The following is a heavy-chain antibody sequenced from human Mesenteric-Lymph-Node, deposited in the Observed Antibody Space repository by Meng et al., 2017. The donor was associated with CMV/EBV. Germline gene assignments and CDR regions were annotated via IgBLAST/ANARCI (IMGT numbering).Heavy chain of an antibody. Sequence: GESLKISCAASGFNFNIYAFHWVRQAPGKGLEWVAVTSYDAKNKYYADSVKGRFTISRDNSQNTLYLQMNSLRSEDTAVYYCARSPDGFDYWGQGTLVTVSS. CDR1: GFNFNIYA. CDR3: ARSPDGFDY. V-gene: IGHV3-30*04. CDR2: TSYDAKNK. J-gene: IGHJ4*02.